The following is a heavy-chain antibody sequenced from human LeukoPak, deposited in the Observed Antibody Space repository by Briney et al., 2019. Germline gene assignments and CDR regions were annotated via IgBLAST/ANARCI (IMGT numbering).Heavy chain of an antibody. CDR2: ISDSGGST. V-gene: IGHV3-23*01. CDR3: AKVGSGSSFDY. Sequence: GGSLRLSCAASGSTFSSYAMTWVRQAPGKGLEWVSRISDSGGSTYYADSVKGRFTISRDNSKNTLYLQMNSLRAEDTALYYCAKVGSGSSFDYWGQGTLVTVSS. J-gene: IGHJ4*02. CDR1: GSTFSSYA. D-gene: IGHD1-26*01.